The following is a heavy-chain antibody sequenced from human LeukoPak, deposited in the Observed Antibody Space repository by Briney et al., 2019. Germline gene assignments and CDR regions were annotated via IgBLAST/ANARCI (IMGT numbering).Heavy chain of an antibody. CDR2: IYHSGST. V-gene: IGHV4-38-2*02. CDR1: GYSISSGYY. CDR3: ARGEYYDSSGYYYPS. Sequence: SETLSLTCTVSGYSISSGYYWGWIRQPPGKGLEWIGSIYHSGSTYYNPSLKSRVTISVDTSKNQFSLKLSSVTAADTAVYHCARGEYYDSSGYYYPSWGQGTLVTVSS. D-gene: IGHD3-22*01. J-gene: IGHJ4*02.